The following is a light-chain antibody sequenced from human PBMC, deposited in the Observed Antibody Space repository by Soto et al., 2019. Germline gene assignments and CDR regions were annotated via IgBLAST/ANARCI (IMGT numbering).Light chain of an antibody. J-gene: IGKJ4*01. V-gene: IGKV1-39*01. CDR1: QSITNF. CDR3: QQSYSTPRLS. CDR2: AAS. Sequence: DVQMTQSPSSLSASVGDKLTITCRANQSITNFLNWYQKKPGEAPRLLIYAASRLESGVPSRLSGSGSGTDFVLTINSLQPDDFATYYCQQSYSTPRLSFGGGTRVELK.